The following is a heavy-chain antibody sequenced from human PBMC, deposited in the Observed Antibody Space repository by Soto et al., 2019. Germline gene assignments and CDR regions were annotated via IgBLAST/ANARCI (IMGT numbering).Heavy chain of an antibody. D-gene: IGHD2-15*01. CDR3: VRGLRYSGMDV. J-gene: IGHJ6*02. CDR2: IDHRGIT. V-gene: IGHV4-34*01. Sequence: QVQLQQWGAGLLKPSETLSLTCAVSGGSFSAYYWTWIRQPTWRGLEWIGEIDHRGITNYTPSLEGRVIMSIDTAKNRFSLNVTSVTAADTAVYYCVRGLRYSGMDVWGQGTTFTVS. CDR1: GGSFSAYY.